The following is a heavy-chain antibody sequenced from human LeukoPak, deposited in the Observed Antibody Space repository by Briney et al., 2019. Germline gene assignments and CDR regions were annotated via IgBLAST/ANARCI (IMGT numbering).Heavy chain of an antibody. Sequence: GGSLRLSCAASGFTFSSYGMHWVRQAPGKGLEWVAVIWYDGSNKYYADSVKGRFTISRDNSKNTLHLQMNSLRAEDTAVYYCAKRGGDDGWGAFDIWGQGTMVTVPS. CDR3: AKRGGDDGWGAFDI. J-gene: IGHJ3*02. D-gene: IGHD3-16*01. V-gene: IGHV3-33*06. CDR2: IWYDGSNK. CDR1: GFTFSSYG.